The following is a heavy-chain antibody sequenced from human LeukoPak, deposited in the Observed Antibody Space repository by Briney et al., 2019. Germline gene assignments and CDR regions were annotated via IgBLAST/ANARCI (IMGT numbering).Heavy chain of an antibody. CDR1: GFTFDDYA. CDR2: ITWNSDTI. CDR3: GELGITMIGGV. Sequence: PGGSLRLSCAASGFTFDDYAMHWVRQAPGKGLEWVSGITWNSDTIGYADSVKGRFTISRDNAKNSLYLQMNSLRAEDTAVYYCGELGITMIGGVWGKGTTVTISS. V-gene: IGHV3-9*01. D-gene: IGHD3-10*02. J-gene: IGHJ6*04.